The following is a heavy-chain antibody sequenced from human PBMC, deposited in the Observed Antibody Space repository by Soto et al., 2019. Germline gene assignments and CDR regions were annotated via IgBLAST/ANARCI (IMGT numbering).Heavy chain of an antibody. V-gene: IGHV3-33*01. D-gene: IGHD4-17*01. Sequence: PGGSLRLSCAASGFTFSSYGMHWVRQAPGKGLEWVAVIWYDGSNKYYADSVKGRFTISRDNSKNTLYLQMNSLRAEDTAVYYRAREHLNYGGIDYWGQGTLVTVSS. J-gene: IGHJ4*02. CDR1: GFTFSSYG. CDR2: IWYDGSNK. CDR3: AREHLNYGGIDY.